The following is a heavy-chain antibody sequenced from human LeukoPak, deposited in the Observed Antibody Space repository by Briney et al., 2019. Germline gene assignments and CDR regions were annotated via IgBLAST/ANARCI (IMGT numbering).Heavy chain of an antibody. Sequence: GGSLRLSCAASGFTFSSYGMHWVRQVRQAPGKGPEWVAVIWFDGSKKYYSDSVKGRFTISRDNSKNTLYLQMGSLSAEDMAVYYCARDEVETALPYYGMDVWGQGTTVTVSS. D-gene: IGHD5-18*01. CDR3: ARDEVETALPYYGMDV. J-gene: IGHJ6*02. CDR2: IWFDGSKK. CDR1: GFTFSSYG. V-gene: IGHV3-33*01.